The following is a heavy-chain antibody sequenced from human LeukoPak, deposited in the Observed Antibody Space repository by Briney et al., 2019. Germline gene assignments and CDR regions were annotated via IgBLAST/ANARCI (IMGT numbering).Heavy chain of an antibody. D-gene: IGHD3-3*01. Sequence: GGSLRLSCAASGFTFSSYSMNWVRQAPGKGLEWVSSISSSSSYIYYADSVKGRFSISRDNAKNSLYLQMNSLRAEDTAVYYCARVAVPRFLEWSHFDYWGQGTLVTVSS. J-gene: IGHJ4*02. V-gene: IGHV3-21*01. CDR3: ARVAVPRFLEWSHFDY. CDR1: GFTFSSYS. CDR2: ISSSSSYI.